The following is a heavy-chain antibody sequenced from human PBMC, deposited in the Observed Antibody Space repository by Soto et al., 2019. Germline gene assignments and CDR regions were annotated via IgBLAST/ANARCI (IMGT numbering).Heavy chain of an antibody. Sequence: QVQLQESGPGLVKPSQTLSLTCTVSGGSISSGDYYWSWIRQPPGKGLEWIGYIYYSGSTCYNPSLKSRVTISVDTSKNQFSLKLSSVTAADTAVYYCARESVKSSSWYNGYYYYGMDVWGQGTTVTVSS. CDR3: ARESVKSSSWYNGYYYYGMDV. J-gene: IGHJ6*02. V-gene: IGHV4-30-4*01. D-gene: IGHD6-13*01. CDR2: IYYSGST. CDR1: GGSISSGDYY.